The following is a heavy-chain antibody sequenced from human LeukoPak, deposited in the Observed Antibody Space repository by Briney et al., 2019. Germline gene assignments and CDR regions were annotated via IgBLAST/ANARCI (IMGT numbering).Heavy chain of an antibody. CDR2: ISGSGGST. V-gene: IGHV3-23*01. Sequence: GGSLRLSCAASGFTFSSYAMSWVRQAPGKGLEWVSAISGSGGSTYYADSVEGRFTISRDNSKNTLYLQMNSLRAEDTAVYYCAKGDFWSGDVDYWGQGTLVTVSS. CDR1: GFTFSSYA. J-gene: IGHJ4*02. CDR3: AKGDFWSGDVDY. D-gene: IGHD3-3*01.